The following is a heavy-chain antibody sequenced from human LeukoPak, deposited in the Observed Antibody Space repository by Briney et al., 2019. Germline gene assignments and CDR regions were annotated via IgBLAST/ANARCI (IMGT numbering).Heavy chain of an antibody. Sequence: GGSLRLSCAASGFTVSSNYMSWVRQAPGKGLEWVSVIYSGGSTYYADSVKGRFTISRDNSKNTLYLQMNSRRAEDTAVYYCARDQRNYDILTGYSYYYYMDVWGKGTTVTISS. D-gene: IGHD3-9*01. CDR1: GFTVSSNY. V-gene: IGHV3-66*01. CDR2: IYSGGST. J-gene: IGHJ6*03. CDR3: ARDQRNYDILTGYSYYYYMDV.